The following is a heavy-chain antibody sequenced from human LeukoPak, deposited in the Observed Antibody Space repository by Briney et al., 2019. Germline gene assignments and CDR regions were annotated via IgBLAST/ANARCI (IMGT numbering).Heavy chain of an antibody. CDR1: GFTFSDYY. Sequence: GSLRLSCAASGFTFSDYYMTWIRQAPGKGLEWISYISSRSGNYTRYADSVKGRFTISRDNAKNSLYLQMNSLRADDTAIYYCARDSLVDYIDFWGQGTLVTVSS. D-gene: IGHD2-15*01. J-gene: IGHJ4*02. CDR2: ISSRSGNYT. V-gene: IGHV3-11*06. CDR3: ARDSLVDYIDF.